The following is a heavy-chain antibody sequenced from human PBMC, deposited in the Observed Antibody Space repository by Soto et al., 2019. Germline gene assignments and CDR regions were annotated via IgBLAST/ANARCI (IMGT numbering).Heavy chain of an antibody. D-gene: IGHD5-18*01. J-gene: IGHJ6*02. CDR1: GFTFSSYW. CDR3: ARSGGYGYAYYYYGMDV. Sequence: GGSLRLSCAASGFTFSSYWMSWVRQAPGKGLEWVANIKQDGSEKYYVDSVKGRFTISRDNAKNSLYLQMNSLRAEDTAVYYCARSGGYGYAYYYYGMDVWGQGTTVTVSS. V-gene: IGHV3-7*05. CDR2: IKQDGSEK.